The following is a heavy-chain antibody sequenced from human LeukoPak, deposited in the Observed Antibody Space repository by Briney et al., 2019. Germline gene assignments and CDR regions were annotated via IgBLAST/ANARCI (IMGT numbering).Heavy chain of an antibody. J-gene: IGHJ4*02. D-gene: IGHD2-15*01. CDR1: GFSFSSHN. Sequence: GGSLRLSCAASGFSFSSHNMNWVRQAPGKGLEWVSCTTSNNDIYYADAVKGRFTISRDNAKNSLYLQMNSLRGEDTAVYYCAKYCSGSCYSSLVWGQGTLVTV. CDR2: TTSNNDI. CDR3: AKYCSGSCYSSLV. V-gene: IGHV3-21*01.